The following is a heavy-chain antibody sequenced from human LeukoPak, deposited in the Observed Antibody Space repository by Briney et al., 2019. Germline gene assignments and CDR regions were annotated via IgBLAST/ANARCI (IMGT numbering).Heavy chain of an antibody. V-gene: IGHV3-53*05. Sequence: GGSLRLSCAASGFTVSSNFMSWVRQAQGKGLEWVSVIFGGGRTYYADSVKGRFTISRDTSKNTLHLQMNSLRAEDTAVYYCARLGYCSSTSCYGWGQGTLATVSS. J-gene: IGHJ4*02. CDR3: ARLGYCSSTSCYG. D-gene: IGHD2-2*01. CDR2: IFGGGRT. CDR1: GFTVSSNF.